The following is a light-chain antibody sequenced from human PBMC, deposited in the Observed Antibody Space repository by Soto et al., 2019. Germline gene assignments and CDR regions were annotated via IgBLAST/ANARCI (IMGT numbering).Light chain of an antibody. CDR3: QTYDSSLSVSV. Sequence: QSALTQPPSVSGAPGQRVTMSCTGSSSNIGAGYDVHWYQQLPGTAPKLLIFGNNNRPSGVPNRFSGSKSGTSASLAITGLQAEDEADYHCQTYDSSLSVSVFGGGTKLTVL. J-gene: IGLJ2*01. CDR1: SSNIGAGYD. CDR2: GNN. V-gene: IGLV1-40*01.